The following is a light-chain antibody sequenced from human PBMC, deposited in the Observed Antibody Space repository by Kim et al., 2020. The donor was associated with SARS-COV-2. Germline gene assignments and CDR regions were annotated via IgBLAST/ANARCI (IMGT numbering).Light chain of an antibody. V-gene: IGKV1-5*03. CDR3: QQDQSYPLS. Sequence: DIQMTQSPSTLSASVGDRVTITCRASQTINNWLAWYQQKPGKAPRLLIYMASSLKSGVPSRFSGSGSGTEFTLIISSLQPDDFATYYCQQDQSYPLSFGGGTKVEIK. J-gene: IGKJ4*01. CDR1: QTINNW. CDR2: MAS.